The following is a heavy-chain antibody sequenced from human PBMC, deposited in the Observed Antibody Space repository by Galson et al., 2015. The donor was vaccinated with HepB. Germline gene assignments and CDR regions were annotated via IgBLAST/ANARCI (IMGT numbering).Heavy chain of an antibody. V-gene: IGHV3-15*01. Sequence: SLRLSCAASGFTFSNARMSWVRQAPGKGLEWVGRIKSKTDGGTTDYAAPVKGRFTISRDDSKNTLYLQMNSLKTEDTAVYYCTTDPQTGSGDFGYWGQGTLVTVSS. J-gene: IGHJ4*02. CDR1: GFTFSNAR. CDR2: IKSKTDGGTT. D-gene: IGHD3-10*01. CDR3: TTDPQTGSGDFGY.